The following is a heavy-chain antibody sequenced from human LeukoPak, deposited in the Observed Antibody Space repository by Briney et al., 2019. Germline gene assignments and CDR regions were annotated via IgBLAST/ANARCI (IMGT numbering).Heavy chain of an antibody. V-gene: IGHV3-48*04. CDR3: ARTDGFDP. Sequence: GGSLRLSCAASGFTFSSYSMNWVRQAPGKGLEWVSYISDSSTTIYYADSVKGRFTISRDNAKNSLYLQMNSLRAEDTAVYYCARTDGFDPWGQGTLVTVSS. J-gene: IGHJ5*02. CDR1: GFTFSSYS. CDR2: ISDSSTTI.